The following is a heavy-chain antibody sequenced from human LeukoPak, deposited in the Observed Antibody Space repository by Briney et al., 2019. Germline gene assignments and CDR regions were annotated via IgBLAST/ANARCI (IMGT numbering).Heavy chain of an antibody. CDR3: ARGTVSGSLFVYYYYYGMDV. D-gene: IGHD5-12*01. Sequence: GGSLRLSCAASGFTFSDYYMSWIRQAQGKGLEWVSYISSSGSTIYYADSVKGRFTISRDNAKNSLYLQMNSLRAEDTAVYYCARGTVSGSLFVYYYYYGMDVWGQGTTVTVSS. CDR1: GFTFSDYY. V-gene: IGHV3-11*01. J-gene: IGHJ6*02. CDR2: ISSSGSTI.